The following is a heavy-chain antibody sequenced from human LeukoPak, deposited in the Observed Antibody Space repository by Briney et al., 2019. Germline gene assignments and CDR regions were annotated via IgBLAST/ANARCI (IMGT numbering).Heavy chain of an antibody. J-gene: IGHJ5*02. D-gene: IGHD3-10*01. Sequence: ASVKVSCKASGYTFTSYYMHWVRQAPGQGLEWMGIINPSGGSTSYAQKFQGRVTMTRDMSTSTVYMELSSLRSEDTAVYYCARVYYYGSGINWFDPWGQGTLVTVSS. CDR1: GYTFTSYY. CDR2: INPSGGST. CDR3: ARVYYYGSGINWFDP. V-gene: IGHV1-46*01.